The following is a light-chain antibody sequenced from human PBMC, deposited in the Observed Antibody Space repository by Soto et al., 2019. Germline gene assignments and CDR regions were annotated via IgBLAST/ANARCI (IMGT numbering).Light chain of an antibody. CDR3: QQYGSSPWT. J-gene: IGKJ1*01. CDR2: GAS. Sequence: EIVLTQSPGTLSLSPGERATLSCRASQSVSSSFLAWYQQKPGQAPRLLIYGASIRATGIPDRFSGSGSGTDFTLTISRVEPADFAVYCCQQYGSSPWTFGQGTKVEIK. CDR1: QSVSSSF. V-gene: IGKV3-20*01.